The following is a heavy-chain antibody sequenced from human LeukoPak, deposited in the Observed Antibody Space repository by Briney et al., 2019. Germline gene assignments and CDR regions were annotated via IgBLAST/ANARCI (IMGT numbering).Heavy chain of an antibody. CDR3: AKDTYGSSPYYFDY. CDR2: ISSSGGST. Sequence: GGSLRLSCAVSGFTFSSYAMSWVRQAPGKGLEWVSAISSSGGSTYYADSVKGRFTIFRDNSRNTLYLQMNSLRAEDSAVYYCAKDTYGSSPYYFDYWGQGTLVTVPS. D-gene: IGHD6-6*01. CDR1: GFTFSSYA. J-gene: IGHJ4*02. V-gene: IGHV3-23*01.